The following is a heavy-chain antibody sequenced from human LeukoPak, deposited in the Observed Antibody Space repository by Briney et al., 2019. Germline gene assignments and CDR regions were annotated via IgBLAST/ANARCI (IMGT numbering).Heavy chain of an antibody. CDR1: GGSISSYY. J-gene: IGHJ5*02. CDR3: ARRELLLWNLKKNWFDP. D-gene: IGHD1-26*01. CDR2: IYYSGST. V-gene: IGHV4-59*12. Sequence: PSETLSLTCTVSGGSISSYYWSWIRQPPGKGLEWIGYIYYSGSTNYKPSLRSRVTISVDTSKNQFSLKLSSVTAADTAVYYCARRELLLWNLKKNWFDPWGQGTLVTVSS.